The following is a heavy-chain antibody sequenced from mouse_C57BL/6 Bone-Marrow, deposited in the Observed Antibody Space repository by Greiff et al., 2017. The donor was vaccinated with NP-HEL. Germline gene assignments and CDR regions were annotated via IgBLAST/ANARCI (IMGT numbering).Heavy chain of an antibody. CDR3: TTIYDGLFDY. D-gene: IGHD2-3*01. V-gene: IGHV14-4*01. J-gene: IGHJ2*01. CDR2: IDPENGDT. CDR1: GFNIKDDY. Sequence: VQLQQSGAELVRPGASVKLSCTASGFNIKDDYMHWVKQRPEQGLEWIGWIDPENGDTAYASKFQGKATITADTSSNTAYLQLSSLTSEDTAVYYCTTIYDGLFDYWGQGTTLTVSS.